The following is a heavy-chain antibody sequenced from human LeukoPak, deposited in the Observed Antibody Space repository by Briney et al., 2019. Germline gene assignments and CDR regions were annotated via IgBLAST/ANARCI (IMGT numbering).Heavy chain of an antibody. D-gene: IGHD6-19*01. CDR3: ARDRRTPGIAVADEFDY. V-gene: IGHV1-8*01. CDR1: GYTFTSYD. CDR2: MNPNSGNT. Sequence: GASVKVSCKASGYTFTSYDINWVRQATGQGLEWMGWMNPNSGNTGYAQKFQGRVTMTRNTPISTAYMELRSLRSDDTAVYYCARDRRTPGIAVADEFDYWGQGTLVTVSS. J-gene: IGHJ4*02.